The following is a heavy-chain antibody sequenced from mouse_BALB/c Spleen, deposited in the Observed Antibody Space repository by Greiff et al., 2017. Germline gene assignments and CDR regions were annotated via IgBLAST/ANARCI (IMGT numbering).Heavy chain of an antibody. V-gene: IGHV3-8*02. CDR1: GDSITSGY. J-gene: IGHJ3*01. CDR3: ARVSTMITTGFAY. D-gene: IGHD2-4*01. CDR2: ISYSGST. Sequence: DVQLQESGPSLVKPSQTLSLTCSVTGDSITSGYWNWIRKFPGNKLEYMGYISYSGSTYYNPSLKSRISITRDTSKNQYYLQLNSVTTEDTATYYCARVSTMITTGFAYWGQGTLVTVSA.